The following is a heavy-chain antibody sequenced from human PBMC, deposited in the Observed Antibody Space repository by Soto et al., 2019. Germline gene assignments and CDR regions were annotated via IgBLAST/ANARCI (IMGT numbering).Heavy chain of an antibody. J-gene: IGHJ4*02. Sequence: GGSLRLSCAASGFTFSSYGMHWVYQAPGKGLEWVAVISYDGSNKYYADSVKGRFTISRDNSKNTLYLQMNSLRAEDTAVYYCAKDLGMVRGVSDYWGQGTLVTVSS. CDR2: ISYDGSNK. V-gene: IGHV3-30*18. CDR1: GFTFSSYG. D-gene: IGHD3-10*01. CDR3: AKDLGMVRGVSDY.